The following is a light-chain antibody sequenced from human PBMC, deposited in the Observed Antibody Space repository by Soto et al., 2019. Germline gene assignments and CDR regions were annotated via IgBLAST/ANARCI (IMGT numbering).Light chain of an antibody. CDR1: QRVLYSPNNKNF. CDR2: WAS. Sequence: DIVMTQYPDSLAVSLGERATINCKSSQRVLYSPNNKNFLVWYQQKPGQPPKLLINWASTRESGLPERFSGSGSGTDFTLTVTILQAEDVAVYYCQQYYSTPLTFDGGTKVEIK. CDR3: QQYYSTPLT. J-gene: IGKJ4*01. V-gene: IGKV4-1*01.